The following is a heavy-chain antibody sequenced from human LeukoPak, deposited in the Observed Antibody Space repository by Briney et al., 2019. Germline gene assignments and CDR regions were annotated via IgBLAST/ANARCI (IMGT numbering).Heavy chain of an antibody. D-gene: IGHD6-13*01. V-gene: IGHV3-53*01. Sequence: GGSLRLSCAASGFTVSSNYMSWVRQAPGKGLGWVSVIYSGGSTYYADSVKGRFTISRDNSKNTLYLQMNSLRAEDTAVYYCARFIAAAAPPDYWGQGTLVTVSS. J-gene: IGHJ4*02. CDR1: GFTVSSNY. CDR2: IYSGGST. CDR3: ARFIAAAAPPDY.